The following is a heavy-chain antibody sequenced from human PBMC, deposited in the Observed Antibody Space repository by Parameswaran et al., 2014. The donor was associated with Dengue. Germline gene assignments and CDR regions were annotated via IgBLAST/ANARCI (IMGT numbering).Heavy chain of an antibody. Sequence: SGPTLVKPTPDPHTDLHFSGFSLSTSGMCVSWIRQPPGKALEWLALIDWDDDKYYSTSLKTRLTISKDTSKNQVVLTMTNMDPVDTATYYCARTMVRGVIRENAFDIWGQGTMVTVSS. CDR2: IDWDDDK. J-gene: IGHJ3*02. V-gene: IGHV2-70*01. D-gene: IGHD3-10*01. CDR1: GFSLSTSGMC. CDR3: ARTMVRGVIRENAFDI.